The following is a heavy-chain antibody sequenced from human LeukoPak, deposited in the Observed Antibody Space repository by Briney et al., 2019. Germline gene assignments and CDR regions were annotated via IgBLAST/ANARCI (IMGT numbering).Heavy chain of an antibody. Sequence: ASVKVSCXASGYTFTSYYMHWVRLAPGQGLEWMGIINPSSGGTTYAQKFQGRVTMTRDTSTSTLYMELSSLRSEDTAVYYCARLFYYDSSGFYLDYWGQGTLVTVSS. CDR1: GYTFTSYY. CDR2: INPSSGGT. CDR3: ARLFYYDSSGFYLDY. J-gene: IGHJ4*02. V-gene: IGHV1-46*01. D-gene: IGHD3-22*01.